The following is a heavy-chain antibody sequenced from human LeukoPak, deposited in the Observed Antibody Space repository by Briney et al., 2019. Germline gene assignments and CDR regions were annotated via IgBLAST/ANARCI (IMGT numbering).Heavy chain of an antibody. CDR1: RFTFRIYW. CDR3: ARTGGWPLPYFDY. J-gene: IGHJ4*02. Sequence: PGGSLRLSCAASRFTFRIYWMSWVRQAPGKGLEWVANMNQDGSEIHYVDSVKGRFTISRDSAKNSLYLQMNSLRAEDTAVYYCARTGGWPLPYFDYWGQGTLVTVSS. D-gene: IGHD6-19*01. V-gene: IGHV3-7*01. CDR2: MNQDGSEI.